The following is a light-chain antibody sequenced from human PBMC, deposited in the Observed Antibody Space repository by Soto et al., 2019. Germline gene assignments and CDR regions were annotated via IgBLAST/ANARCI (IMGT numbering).Light chain of an antibody. CDR3: QQYNSWPLT. CDR2: DIS. J-gene: IGKJ4*01. CDR1: QSVRSN. Sequence: ETVMTQSPATLSVSPGERATLSCRASQSVRSNLAWYQQKPGQPPRLLIYDISTRATGIPTRFSGSGSGTEFTLTISSLQSEDFAVYYCQQYNSWPLTFGGGTKVEIK. V-gene: IGKV3D-15*01.